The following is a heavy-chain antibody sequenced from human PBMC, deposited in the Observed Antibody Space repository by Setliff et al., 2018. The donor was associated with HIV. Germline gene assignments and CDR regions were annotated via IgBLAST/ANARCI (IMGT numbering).Heavy chain of an antibody. Sequence: GGSLRLSCADSGFTFSRYWMSWVRQAPGKGLEWVASINQDGGQKYYVDPVKGRFTISRDNAKNSLYLQMNSLRAEDTAVYYCARDKGPNLLDYWGQGTLVTVSS. CDR3: ARDKGPNLLDY. D-gene: IGHD2-8*01. J-gene: IGHJ4*02. V-gene: IGHV3-7*01. CDR2: INQDGGQK. CDR1: GFTFSRYW.